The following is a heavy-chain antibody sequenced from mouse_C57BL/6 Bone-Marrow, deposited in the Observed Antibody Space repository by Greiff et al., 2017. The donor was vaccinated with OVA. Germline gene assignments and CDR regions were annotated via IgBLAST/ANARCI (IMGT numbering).Heavy chain of an antibody. CDR3: ASGSSPYYYAMDY. J-gene: IGHJ4*01. V-gene: IGHV2-6*01. D-gene: IGHD1-1*01. CDR1: GFSLTSYG. CDR2: IWGVGST. Sequence: QVQLQQSGPGLVAPSHSLSITCTVSGFSLTSYGVDWVRQSPGKGLEWLGVIWGVGSTNYNSALKSRLSISKDNSKSQVFLKMNSLQTDDTAMYYCASGSSPYYYAMDYWGQGTSVTVSS.